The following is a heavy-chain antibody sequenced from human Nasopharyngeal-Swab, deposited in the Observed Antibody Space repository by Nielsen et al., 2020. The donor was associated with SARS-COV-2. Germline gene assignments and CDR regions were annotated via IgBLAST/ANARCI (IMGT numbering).Heavy chain of an antibody. Sequence: GGSLRLSCAASGFTFSNAWMSWVRQAPGKGLEWVGRIKSKTDGGTTDYAAPVKGRFTISRDDSKNTLYLQMNSLKTEDTAVYYCTTVPPGGYYYGMDVWGQGTTVTVPS. V-gene: IGHV3-15*01. CDR2: IKSKTDGGTT. CDR3: TTVPPGGYYYGMDV. CDR1: GFTFSNAW. J-gene: IGHJ6*02.